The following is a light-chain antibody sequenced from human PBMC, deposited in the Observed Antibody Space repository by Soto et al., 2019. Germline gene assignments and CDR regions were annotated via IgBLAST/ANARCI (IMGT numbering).Light chain of an antibody. CDR2: AAS. Sequence: DIQMTQSPSYLSASVGERVTITCRASQSISNYVNWYQQKPGKAPHLLIYAASSLQSGVPSRFNGGGSVTDFTLTISSLQPEDSAIYYCQQSYSTPRTFGGGTKVEIK. CDR1: QSISNY. V-gene: IGKV1-39*01. J-gene: IGKJ4*01. CDR3: QQSYSTPRT.